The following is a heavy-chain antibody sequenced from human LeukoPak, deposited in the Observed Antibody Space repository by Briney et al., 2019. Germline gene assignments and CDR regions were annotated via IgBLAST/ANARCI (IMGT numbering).Heavy chain of an antibody. D-gene: IGHD1-26*01. Sequence: GGSLRLSCAASGFTFSGYAMTWVRQAPGKGLEWVSIITGSGGTTFYADSVKGRFTISRDNSKNTLYLQMNSLRAEDTAVYYCPRPYSGSYYGDPGLFYWGQGPLVTVSS. CDR1: GFTFSGYA. J-gene: IGHJ4*02. CDR3: PRPYSGSYYGDPGLFY. V-gene: IGHV3-23*01. CDR2: ITGSGGTT.